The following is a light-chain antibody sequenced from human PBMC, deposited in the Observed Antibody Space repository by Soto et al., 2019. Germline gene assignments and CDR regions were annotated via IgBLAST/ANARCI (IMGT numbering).Light chain of an antibody. Sequence: QSVLTQPPSVSGAPGQRVTISCTGSSSNIGAGYDVHWFQQLPGTAPKLLIYDNTNRPSGVPDRFSGSKSGTSASLAITGLQTEDGADYYCPSYDTGLREGVFGGGTKLTVL. CDR1: SSNIGAGYD. V-gene: IGLV1-40*01. CDR2: DNT. J-gene: IGLJ2*01. CDR3: PSYDTGLREGV.